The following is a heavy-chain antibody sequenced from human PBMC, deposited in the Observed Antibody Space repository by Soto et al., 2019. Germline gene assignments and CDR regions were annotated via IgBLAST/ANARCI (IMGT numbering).Heavy chain of an antibody. V-gene: IGHV1-18*01. CDR3: ARDLDGSGNYYTAS. Sequence: ASVKVSCKASGYTFSSIGISWVRQAPGQGLEWMGWISPYKGNTYYAQRLQGRVTMTTDISTSTAYMELRSLRSDDTAVYYCARDLDGSGNYYTASWGQGPLVTASS. CDR1: GYTFSSIG. D-gene: IGHD3-10*01. J-gene: IGHJ4*02. CDR2: ISPYKGNT.